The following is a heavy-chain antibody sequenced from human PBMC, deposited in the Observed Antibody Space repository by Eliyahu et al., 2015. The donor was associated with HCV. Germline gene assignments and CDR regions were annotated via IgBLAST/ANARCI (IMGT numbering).Heavy chain of an antibody. V-gene: IGHV3-15*01. Sequence: EVQLVESGGGLVKPGGSLRLSCAASGFTXXNPWXXWVRQAPGKGLEWVGRIKSKTDGGTTDYAAPVKGRFTISRDDSKNTLYLQMNSLKTEDTAVYYCTTDPITGLLDYYYYGMDVWGQGTTVTVSS. CDR3: TTDPITGLLDYYYYGMDV. J-gene: IGHJ6*02. CDR2: IKSKTDGGTT. D-gene: IGHD1-20*01. CDR1: GFTXXNPW.